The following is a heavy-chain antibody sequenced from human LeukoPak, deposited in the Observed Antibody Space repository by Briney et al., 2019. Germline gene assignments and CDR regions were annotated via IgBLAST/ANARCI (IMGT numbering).Heavy chain of an antibody. Sequence: SETLSLTCTVSGGSISSSSYYWGWIRQSPGKGLEWIGSIYYSGSTYYSPSLRSRVTISVDTSKNQFSLKLSSVTAADVAVYYCASDSSGYYSFDYWGQGILVTVSS. CDR2: IYYSGST. J-gene: IGHJ4*02. D-gene: IGHD3-22*01. CDR3: ASDSSGYYSFDY. CDR1: GGSISSSSYY. V-gene: IGHV4-39*01.